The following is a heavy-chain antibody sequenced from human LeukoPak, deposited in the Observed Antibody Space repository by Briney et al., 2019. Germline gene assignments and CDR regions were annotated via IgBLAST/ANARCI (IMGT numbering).Heavy chain of an antibody. V-gene: IGHV4-34*01. CDR3: ARVSYGDYYFDY. D-gene: IGHD4-17*01. CDR2: INHSGST. J-gene: IGHJ4*02. CDR1: GGSFSGYY. Sequence: SETLSLTCAVYGGSFSGYYWSWIRQPPGKGLEWIGEINHSGSTNYNPSLKSRVTISVDTSKNQFSLKLSSVTAADTAVYYCARVSYGDYYFDYWGQGTLVTVSS.